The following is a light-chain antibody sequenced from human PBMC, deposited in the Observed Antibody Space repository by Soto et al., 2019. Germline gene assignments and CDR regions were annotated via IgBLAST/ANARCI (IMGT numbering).Light chain of an antibody. Sequence: QSPLTQPPSASGSPGQSVTLSCTGTSSDVGYYDYVSWYQQHPGKAPKLMIYGVSKRPSGVPDRFSGSKSGNTASLTVSGLQAEDEADYYCSSYTGSNIVVFGGGTKLTVL. J-gene: IGLJ2*01. V-gene: IGLV2-8*01. CDR3: SSYTGSNIVV. CDR2: GVS. CDR1: SSDVGYYDY.